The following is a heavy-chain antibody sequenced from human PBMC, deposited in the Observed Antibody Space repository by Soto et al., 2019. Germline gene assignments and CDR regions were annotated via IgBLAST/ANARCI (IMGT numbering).Heavy chain of an antibody. V-gene: IGHV2-5*01. Sequence: VSGSTLVNPTQTLTLTCTFSGFSLSTSGVGVGWIRQPPGKALEWLALIYWNDDKRYSPSLKSRLTITKDTSKNQVVPTMTNMDPVDTATYYCAHSPIRFLEWLSFDYWGQGTPVTVSS. D-gene: IGHD3-3*01. CDR1: GFSLSTSGVG. J-gene: IGHJ4*02. CDR2: IYWNDDK. CDR3: AHSPIRFLEWLSFDY.